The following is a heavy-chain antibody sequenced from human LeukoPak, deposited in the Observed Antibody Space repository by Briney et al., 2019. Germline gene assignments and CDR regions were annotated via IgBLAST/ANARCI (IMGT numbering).Heavy chain of an antibody. CDR3: ARKVPATGSNWFDP. CDR2: IYYSGST. V-gene: IGHV4-30-4*08. CDR1: GGSISSGDYY. D-gene: IGHD2-2*01. J-gene: IGHJ5*02. Sequence: SETLSLTCTVSGGSISSGDYYWSWIRQPPGKGLEWIGYIYYSGSTYYNPSLKSRVTISVDTSKNQFSLKLSSVTAADTAVYYCARKVPATGSNWFDPWGQGTLVTVSS.